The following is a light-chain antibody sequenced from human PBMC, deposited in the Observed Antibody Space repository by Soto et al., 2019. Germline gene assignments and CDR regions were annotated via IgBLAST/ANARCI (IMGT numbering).Light chain of an antibody. V-gene: IGKV3-11*01. CDR2: DAS. CDR3: QQRSNWPLT. CDR1: QSVSSY. Sequence: EIVLTQSTATLSLYPGERATLSCRASQSVSSYLAWYQQKPGQAPMLLIYDASNRATGIPARFSGSGSGTDFTLTIISLEPEDFAVYYCQQRSNWPLTFRGGTKVEIK. J-gene: IGKJ4*01.